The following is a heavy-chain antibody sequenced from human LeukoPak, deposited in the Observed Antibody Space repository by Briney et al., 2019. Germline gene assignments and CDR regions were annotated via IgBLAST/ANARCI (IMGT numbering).Heavy chain of an antibody. Sequence: GGSLRLSCAASGFTSSSYSMNWVRQAPGKGLEWVSYISSSSSTIYYADSVKGRFTISRDNAKNSLYLQMNSLRAEDTAVYYCARGAVSSSWYTLYYFDYWGQGTLVTVSS. CDR3: ARGAVSSSWYTLYYFDY. D-gene: IGHD6-13*01. CDR2: ISSSSSTI. V-gene: IGHV3-48*01. CDR1: GFTSSSYS. J-gene: IGHJ4*02.